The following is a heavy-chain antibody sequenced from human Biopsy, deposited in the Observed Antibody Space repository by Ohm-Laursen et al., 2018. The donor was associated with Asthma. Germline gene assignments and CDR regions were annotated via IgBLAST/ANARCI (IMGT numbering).Heavy chain of an antibody. CDR3: ARGISRVTGLFDHFDS. CDR1: GGSISSSY. Sequence: SETLSLTCSVSGGSISSSYWSWIRQPPGKGLEWIGYIYHSGGTNYQPSLKSRVTISVDTSKNQFSLKLRSVTAADAAVYYCARGISRVTGLFDHFDSWGQGTLVTVSS. D-gene: IGHD2-21*02. CDR2: IYHSGGT. V-gene: IGHV4-59*01. J-gene: IGHJ4*02.